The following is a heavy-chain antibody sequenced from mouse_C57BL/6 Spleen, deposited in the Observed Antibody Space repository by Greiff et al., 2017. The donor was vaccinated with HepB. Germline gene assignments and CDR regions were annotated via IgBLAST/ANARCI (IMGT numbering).Heavy chain of an antibody. Sequence: QVQLQQPGAELVRPGSSVKLSCKASGYTFTSYWMHWVKQRPIQGLEWIGNIDPSDSETHYNQKFKDKATLTVDKSSSTAYMQLSSLTSEDSAVYYWARGEYDYDKEGYFDYWGQGTTLTVSS. CDR3: ARGEYDYDKEGYFDY. V-gene: IGHV1-52*01. CDR2: IDPSDSET. CDR1: GYTFTSYW. D-gene: IGHD2-4*01. J-gene: IGHJ2*01.